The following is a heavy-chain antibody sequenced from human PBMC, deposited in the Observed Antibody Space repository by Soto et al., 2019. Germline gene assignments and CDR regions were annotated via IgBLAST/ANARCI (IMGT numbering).Heavy chain of an antibody. D-gene: IGHD3-9*01. J-gene: IGHJ4*02. CDR1: GYTFSNYY. V-gene: IGHV1-46*01. CDR2: INPNGGSS. Sequence: GASVKVSCKASGYTFSNYYVHWVRQAPGQGLEWMGLINPNGGSSTYAQKFQGRVTMTRDTSTTTVYMELSSLRSEDSAVYYCARNLRYYDILAGPDYWGQGTLVTVSS. CDR3: ARNLRYYDILAGPDY.